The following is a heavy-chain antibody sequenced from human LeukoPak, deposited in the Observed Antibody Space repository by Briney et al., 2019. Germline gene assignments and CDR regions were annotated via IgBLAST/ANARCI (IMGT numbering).Heavy chain of an antibody. CDR2: ISGSGGST. Sequence: GGSLRLSCAASGFTFSSYAMSWVRQAPGKGLEWVSAISGSGGSTYYADPVKGRFTISRDNSRTTLYLQMNSLRADDTAVYYCAKSPTGYVPDRWGQGTLVTVSP. CDR3: AKSPTGYVPDR. D-gene: IGHD3-9*01. V-gene: IGHV3-23*01. J-gene: IGHJ5*02. CDR1: GFTFSSYA.